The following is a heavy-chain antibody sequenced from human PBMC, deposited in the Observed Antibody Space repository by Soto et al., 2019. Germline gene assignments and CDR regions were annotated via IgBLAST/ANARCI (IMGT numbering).Heavy chain of an antibody. Sequence: KQSQTLSLTCAISGDRVSSNSAAWNWIRQSPSRGLEWLGRTYYRSKWYNDYAVSVKSRITINPDTSKNQFSLQLNSVTPEDTAVYYCARDVLVAAAVHYYYYYGMDVWGQGTTVTVSS. CDR3: ARDVLVAAAVHYYYYYGMDV. D-gene: IGHD6-13*01. CDR2: TYYRSKWYN. CDR1: GDRVSSNSAA. V-gene: IGHV6-1*01. J-gene: IGHJ6*02.